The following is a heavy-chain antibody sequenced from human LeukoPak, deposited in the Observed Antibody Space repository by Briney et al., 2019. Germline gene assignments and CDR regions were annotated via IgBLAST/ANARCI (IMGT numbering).Heavy chain of an antibody. J-gene: IGHJ1*01. CDR3: ARVEFYYDSSGYVGEYFQH. CDR1: GFTFCNYY. D-gene: IGHD3-22*01. CDR2: ISSSATNI. Sequence: GGSLRLSCAASGFTFCNYYLSWIRQAPGKGLEWLSYISSSATNIQYADSVRGRFTISRDNAKNSLYLQMNRLRDEDTAIYYCARVEFYYDSSGYVGEYFQHWGQGTVVTVSS. V-gene: IGHV3-11*01.